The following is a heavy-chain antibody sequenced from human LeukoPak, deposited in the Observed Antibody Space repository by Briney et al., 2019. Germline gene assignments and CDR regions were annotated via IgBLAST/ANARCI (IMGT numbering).Heavy chain of an antibody. Sequence: PSETLSLTCTVSGGSISSYYWSWIRQPPGKGLEWIGYIYYSGSTNYNPSLKSRVTISVDTSKNQFSLKLSSVTAADTAVYYCARSGGLLWFGGSIDGPAAWFDPWGQGTLVTVSS. CDR3: ARSGGLLWFGGSIDGPAAWFDP. J-gene: IGHJ5*02. CDR2: IYYSGST. D-gene: IGHD3-10*01. CDR1: GGSISSYY. V-gene: IGHV4-59*08.